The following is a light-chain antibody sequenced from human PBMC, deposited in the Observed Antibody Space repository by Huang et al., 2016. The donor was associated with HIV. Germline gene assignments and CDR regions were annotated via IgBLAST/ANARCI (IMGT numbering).Light chain of an antibody. CDR2: ATS. CDR3: QQYHSLPWT. J-gene: IGKJ1*01. Sequence: DIQMTQSPSSLSASVGDRVPITCRASQGIGNSLAWYQQKPEKAPRLLLYATSTLESGGPARFSGSGSGTHYTLTINTLQPEDIASYYCQQYHSLPWTFGQGTKVEIK. CDR1: QGIGNS. V-gene: IGKV1-NL1*01.